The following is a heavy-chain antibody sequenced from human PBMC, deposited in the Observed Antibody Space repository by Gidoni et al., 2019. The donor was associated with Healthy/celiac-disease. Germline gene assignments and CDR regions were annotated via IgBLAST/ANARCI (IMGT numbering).Heavy chain of an antibody. CDR3: AHSVVVVTAISRSEYFQH. CDR1: GFSLSTSGVG. J-gene: IGHJ1*01. V-gene: IGHV2-5*02. D-gene: IGHD2-21*02. Sequence: QITLKESGPTLVKPTQTLTLTCTFSGFSLSTSGVGVGWIRPPPGNALEWLALIYLDDDTRYSPSLKSRRTIPEDTSKNQVVLTMTNMDPVDTATYYCAHSVVVVTAISRSEYFQHWGQGTLVTVSS. CDR2: IYLDDDT.